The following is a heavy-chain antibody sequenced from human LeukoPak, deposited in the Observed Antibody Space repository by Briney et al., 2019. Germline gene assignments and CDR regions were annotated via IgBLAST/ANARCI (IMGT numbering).Heavy chain of an antibody. D-gene: IGHD3-3*02. J-gene: IGHJ6*03. CDR3: ARGKLGYYYYHMDA. Sequence: SVTVSCKASGGNLSGYAISWVRQAPGQGLEWMGGIIPIYGTPHSAQKFQGRVTITTDESTSTAFMDLSSLRSEDTAVYYCARGKLGYYYYHMDAWGKGTTVTVSS. CDR1: GGNLSGYA. CDR2: IIPIYGTP. V-gene: IGHV1-69*05.